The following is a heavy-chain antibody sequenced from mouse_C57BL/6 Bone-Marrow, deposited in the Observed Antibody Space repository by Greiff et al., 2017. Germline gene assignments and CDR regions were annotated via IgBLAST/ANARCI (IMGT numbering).Heavy chain of an antibody. J-gene: IGHJ1*03. CDR2: IYPGDGDT. V-gene: IGHV1-82*01. CDR1: GYAFSSSW. CDR3: ARSGYYHWYFDV. Sequence: QVQLQQSGPELVKPGASVKISCKASGYAFSSSWMNWVKQRPGKGLEWIGRIYPGDGDTNYNGKFKGKATLTADKSSSTAYMQLSSLTSEDSAVYFCARSGYYHWYFDVWGTGTTVTVSS. D-gene: IGHD1-1*01.